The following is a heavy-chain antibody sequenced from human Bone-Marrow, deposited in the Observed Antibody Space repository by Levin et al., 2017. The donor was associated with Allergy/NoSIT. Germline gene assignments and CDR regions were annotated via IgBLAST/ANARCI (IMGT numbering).Heavy chain of an antibody. J-gene: IGHJ4*02. V-gene: IGHV3-9*01. CDR1: GFTFDDYA. CDR2: ISWNSGSI. Sequence: SLKISCAASGFTFDDYAMHWVRQAPGKGLEWVSGISWNSGSIGYADSVKGRFTISRDNAKNSLYLQMNSLRAEDTALYYCAKDILGRAAMAYLFDYWGQGTLVTVSS. D-gene: IGHD5-18*01. CDR3: AKDILGRAAMAYLFDY.